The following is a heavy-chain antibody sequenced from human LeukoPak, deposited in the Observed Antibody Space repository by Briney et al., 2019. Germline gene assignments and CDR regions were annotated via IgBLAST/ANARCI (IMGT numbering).Heavy chain of an antibody. CDR3: AQVGATGY. CDR1: GFTFSSRW. J-gene: IGHJ4*02. CDR2: INSDGSSS. V-gene: IGHV3-74*01. D-gene: IGHD1-26*01. Sequence: GGSLRLSCAASGFTFSSRWMHWVRQAPGKGLVWVSHINSDGSSSTYADSVKGRFTISRDNAKNTLYLQMNSLRAEDAAVYYCAQVGATGYWGRGTLVTVSS.